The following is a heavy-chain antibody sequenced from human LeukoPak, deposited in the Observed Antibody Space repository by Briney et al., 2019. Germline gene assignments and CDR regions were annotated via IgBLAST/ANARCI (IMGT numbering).Heavy chain of an antibody. J-gene: IGHJ4*02. CDR2: ISSGSSYI. CDR3: ARDSMNIVAELDV. D-gene: IGHD5-12*01. CDR1: GFTFSRHS. V-gene: IGHV3-21*01. Sequence: GGSLRLSCAASGFTFSRHSMNWVRQAPGKGLEWVSSISSGSSYIYYADSVKGRFTISRDNARNSLYLQMNSLRAEDTAVYYCARDSMNIVAELDVWGQGTLVTVSS.